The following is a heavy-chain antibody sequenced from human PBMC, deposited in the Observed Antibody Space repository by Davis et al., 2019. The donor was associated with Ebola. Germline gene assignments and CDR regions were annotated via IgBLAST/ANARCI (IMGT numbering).Heavy chain of an antibody. Sequence: ASVKVSCTASGYSFTHYSFSWVRQAPGQGLEWMGWVSGNNGKTEYAQKFQGRVTMTTDTSTSTAYMELRSLTSDDTAVYYCARDIGVAVPGVMKDAFDIWGQGTMVTVSS. D-gene: IGHD2-2*01. CDR1: GYSFTHYS. V-gene: IGHV1-18*01. CDR2: VSGNNGKT. J-gene: IGHJ3*02. CDR3: ARDIGVAVPGVMKDAFDI.